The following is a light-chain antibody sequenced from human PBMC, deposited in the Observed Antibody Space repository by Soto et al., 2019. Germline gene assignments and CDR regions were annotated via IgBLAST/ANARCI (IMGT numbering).Light chain of an antibody. CDR1: QSISSW. J-gene: IGKJ4*01. V-gene: IGKV1-5*03. CDR3: QQYNFFST. Sequence: DIQMTQSPSTLSASVGDRVTITCRASQSISSWLAWYQQKPGKAPKLLIYKASSLESGVPSRFSGSGSGTEFTLTISRLQPDDFAAYYCQQYNFFSTFGGGTKVEIK. CDR2: KAS.